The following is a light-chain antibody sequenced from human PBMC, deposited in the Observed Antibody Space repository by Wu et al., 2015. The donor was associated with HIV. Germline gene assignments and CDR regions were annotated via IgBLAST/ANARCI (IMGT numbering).Light chain of an antibody. CDR3: QQYDYLRDNLRLI. J-gene: IGKJ3*01. CDR1: QDIRNY. Sequence: DIQMTQSPSSLSAFVGDRVTITCQASQDIRNYLNWYQQKPGKAPKLLIYDASNLETGVPSRFSGSGSGTDFTFTISRLQPEDIATYYCQQYDYLRDNLRLIFGPGTKV. CDR2: DAS. V-gene: IGKV1-33*01.